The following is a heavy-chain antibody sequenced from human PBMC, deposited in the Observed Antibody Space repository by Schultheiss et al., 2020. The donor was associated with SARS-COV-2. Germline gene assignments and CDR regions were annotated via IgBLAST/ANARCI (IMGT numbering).Heavy chain of an antibody. Sequence: GGSLRLSCAASGFTFSSYAMHWVRQAPGKGLEWVAVISYDGSNKYYADSVKGRFTISRDNSKKTLYLQMNSLRAEDTAVYYCAKGRHTAMSPGMDVWGQGTTVTVSS. J-gene: IGHJ6*02. CDR2: ISYDGSNK. CDR1: GFTFSSYA. V-gene: IGHV3-30-3*01. D-gene: IGHD5-18*01. CDR3: AKGRHTAMSPGMDV.